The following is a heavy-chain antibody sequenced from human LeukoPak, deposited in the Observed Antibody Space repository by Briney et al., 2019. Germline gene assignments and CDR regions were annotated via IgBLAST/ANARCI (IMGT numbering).Heavy chain of an antibody. D-gene: IGHD3-16*02. CDR1: GFTFSSYG. Sequence: GGSLRLSCAASGFTFSSYGMHWVRQAPGKGLVWVSRIKSDGSSTTYADSVKGRFTISRDNAKNTLYLQMNSLGAEDTAVYYCARGLYDYVWGSYRYDYFDHWGQGTLVTVSS. CDR2: IKSDGSST. CDR3: ARGLYDYVWGSYRYDYFDH. V-gene: IGHV3-74*01. J-gene: IGHJ4*02.